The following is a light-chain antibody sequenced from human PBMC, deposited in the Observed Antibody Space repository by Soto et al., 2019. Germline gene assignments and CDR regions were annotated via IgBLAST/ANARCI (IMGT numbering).Light chain of an antibody. Sequence: DIVMTQSPDSLAVSLGERATINCKSSQSVLYSSNNKNYLAWYQQKPGQPPKLLIYWASTRESGVPDRFSGSGSWTKFTLTISSLQAEDVAVYYCQQYYSTRTFGQGTKVEIK. V-gene: IGKV4-1*01. CDR3: QQYYSTRT. CDR1: QSVLYSSNNKNY. J-gene: IGKJ1*01. CDR2: WAS.